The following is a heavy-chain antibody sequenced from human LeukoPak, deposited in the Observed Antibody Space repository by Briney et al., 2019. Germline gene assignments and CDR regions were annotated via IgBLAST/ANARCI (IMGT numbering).Heavy chain of an antibody. CDR1: GYTFTSYD. CDR2: MNPNSGNT. V-gene: IGHV1-8*01. Sequence: ASVKVSCKASGYTFTSYDINWVRQATGQGLEWMGWMNPNSGNTGYAQKFQGRVTMTRNTSISTAYMELSSLRSEDTAVYYCARGFGITGTYPSDYYYMDVWGKGTAVTVSS. J-gene: IGHJ6*03. D-gene: IGHD1-7*01. CDR3: ARGFGITGTYPSDYYYMDV.